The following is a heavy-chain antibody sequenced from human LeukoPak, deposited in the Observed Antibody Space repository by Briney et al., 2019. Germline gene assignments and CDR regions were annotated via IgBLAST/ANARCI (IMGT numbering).Heavy chain of an antibody. CDR2: IYYSGST. CDR1: GGSISSYY. D-gene: IGHD6-19*01. J-gene: IGHJ4*02. Sequence: SETLPLTCTVSGGSISSYYWSWIRQPPGKGLEWIGYIYYSGSTNYNPSLKSRVTISVDTSQNQFSLMLSSVTAADTAVYYCARDLLSTAGYFDYWGQGTLVTVSS. CDR3: ARDLLSTAGYFDY. V-gene: IGHV4-59*01.